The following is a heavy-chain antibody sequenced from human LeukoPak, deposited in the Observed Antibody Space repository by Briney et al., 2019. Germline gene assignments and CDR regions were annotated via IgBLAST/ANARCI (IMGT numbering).Heavy chain of an antibody. CDR1: GFTFSSYA. V-gene: IGHV3-23*01. Sequence: GGSLRLSCAASGFTFSSYAMSWVRQAPGKGLEWVSAISGSGGSTYYADSVKGRFTISRDNSKNTLYLQMNSLRAEDTAVYYCAKGRESPGFIVGAMGGWGQGTLVTVSS. D-gene: IGHD1-26*01. CDR3: AKGRESPGFIVGAMGG. J-gene: IGHJ4*02. CDR2: ISGSGGST.